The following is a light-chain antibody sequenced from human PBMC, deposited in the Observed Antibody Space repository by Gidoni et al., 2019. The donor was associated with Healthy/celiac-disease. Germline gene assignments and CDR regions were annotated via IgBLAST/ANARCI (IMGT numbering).Light chain of an antibody. Sequence: IQMTQSPSSLSASVGDRVTITCRASQSISSYLNWYQPKQGKAPKLLIYAASSLQSGVPSRFSGSGSGTDFTLTIRSLQAEDFSTYYWQHSYSTPYTFXQXTKLEIK. CDR3: QHSYSTPYT. CDR2: AAS. J-gene: IGKJ2*01. CDR1: QSISSY. V-gene: IGKV1-39*01.